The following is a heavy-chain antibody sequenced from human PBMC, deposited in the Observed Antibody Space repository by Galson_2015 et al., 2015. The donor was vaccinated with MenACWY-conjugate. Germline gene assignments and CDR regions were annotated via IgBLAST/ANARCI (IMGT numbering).Heavy chain of an antibody. CDR2: ISSSSSTI. V-gene: IGHV3-48*04. J-gene: IGHJ4*02. CDR3: ARGGRGYSYGLGY. D-gene: IGHD5-18*01. CDR1: GFTVSSNY. Sequence: SLRLSCAASGFTVSSNYMSWVRQAPGKGLEWVSCISSSSSTIYYADSVKGRFTISRDNAKNSLYLQMNSLRAEDTAVYYCARGGRGYSYGLGYWGQGTLVTVSS.